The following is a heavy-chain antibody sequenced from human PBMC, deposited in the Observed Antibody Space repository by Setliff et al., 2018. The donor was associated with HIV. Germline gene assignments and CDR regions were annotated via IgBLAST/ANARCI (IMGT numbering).Heavy chain of an antibody. Sequence: LSLTCAVYGGSFSGHFWTWIRQPPGKGLEWIGNINPNGDTNYNYISSMKGRLTLSLDTSKNQFSLTLRSVTAADTAVYYCASLLVSPAGGLFDFWGHGNLVTVS. J-gene: IGHJ4*01. D-gene: IGHD1-26*01. CDR3: ASLLVSPAGGLFDF. V-gene: IGHV4-34*01. CDR1: GGSFSGHF. CDR2: INPNGDT.